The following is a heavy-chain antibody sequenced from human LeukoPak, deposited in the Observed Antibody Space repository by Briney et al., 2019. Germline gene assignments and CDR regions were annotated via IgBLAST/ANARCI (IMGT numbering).Heavy chain of an antibody. CDR3: AKDRADVVPTMVLDY. J-gene: IGHJ4*02. Sequence: GGSLRLSCAASGFTFDDYAMHWVRQAPGKGLEWVSGISWNSGSIGYADSVKGRFTISRDNSKNTLFLQMNSLRAEDMAVNYCAKDRADVVPTMVLDYWGQGILVTVSS. CDR2: ISWNSGSI. D-gene: IGHD5-12*01. CDR1: GFTFDDYA. V-gene: IGHV3-9*03.